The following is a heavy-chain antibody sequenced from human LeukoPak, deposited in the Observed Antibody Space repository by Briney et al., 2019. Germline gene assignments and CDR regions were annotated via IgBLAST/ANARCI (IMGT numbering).Heavy chain of an antibody. V-gene: IGHV4-4*07. J-gene: IGHJ6*03. D-gene: IGHD1-7*01. Sequence: MPSETLSLTCAVYGGSFSGYYWSRIRQPAGKGLEWIGRIYTSGSTNYNPSLKSRVTMSVDTSKNQFSLKLSSVTAADTAVYYCARDFFAGTIYYYYYYMDVWGKGTTVTVSS. CDR3: ARDFFAGTIYYYYYYMDV. CDR1: GGSFSGYY. CDR2: IYTSGST.